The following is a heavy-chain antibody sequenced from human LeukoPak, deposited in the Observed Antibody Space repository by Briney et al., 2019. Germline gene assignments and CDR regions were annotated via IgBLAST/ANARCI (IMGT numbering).Heavy chain of an antibody. CDR2: ISGDGGST. CDR1: GFTFDDYA. V-gene: IGHV3-43*02. J-gene: IGHJ4*02. Sequence: AGGSLRLSCAASGFTFDDYAMHWVRQAPGKGLEWVSLISGDGGSTYYADSVKGRFTISRDNAKNSLYLQMNSLRAEDTAVYYCARVADYWGQGTLVTVSS. CDR3: ARVADY.